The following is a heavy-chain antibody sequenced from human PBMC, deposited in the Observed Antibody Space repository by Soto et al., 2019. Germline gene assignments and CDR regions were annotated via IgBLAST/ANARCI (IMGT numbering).Heavy chain of an antibody. CDR1: GGSISSYY. CDR2: IYYSGST. Sequence: KPSETLSPTCTVSGGSISSYYWSWIRQPPGKGLEWIGYIYYSGSTNYNPSLKSRVTISVDTSKNQFSLKLSSVTAADTAVYYCARDGSIAVRGRDWFDPWGQGTLVTVSS. J-gene: IGHJ5*02. D-gene: IGHD6-6*01. CDR3: ARDGSIAVRGRDWFDP. V-gene: IGHV4-59*01.